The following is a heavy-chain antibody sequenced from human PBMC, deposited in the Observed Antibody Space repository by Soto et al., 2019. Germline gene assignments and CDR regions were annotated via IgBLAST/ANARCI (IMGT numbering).Heavy chain of an antibody. Sequence: GGALRLSCAASGFTCSTYPMSWVRQAPGKGLEWVSGISGSGISTYYTDSVKGRFTISRDNSKNTVFLQMNSLRDEDTAVYYCVKPPVITASYYYYDMDVWGQGTTVTVSS. J-gene: IGHJ6*02. D-gene: IGHD4-4*01. CDR3: VKPPVITASYYYYDMDV. CDR1: GFTCSTYP. CDR2: ISGSGIST. V-gene: IGHV3-23*01.